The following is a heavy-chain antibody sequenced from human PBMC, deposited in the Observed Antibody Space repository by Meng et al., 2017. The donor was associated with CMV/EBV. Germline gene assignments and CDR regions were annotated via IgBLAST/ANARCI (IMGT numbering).Heavy chain of an antibody. Sequence: SETLSLTCTVSGYSISSMIYYWGWIRQSPGKGLEWIGSIYYSGTTYHSPSFKSRVTLSIDTAKNQFSMSLRSVSVADTAVYYCARSSGYKAFLDYWGLGMQVTVSS. CDR3: ARSSGYKAFLDY. CDR1: GYSISSMIYY. J-gene: IGHJ4*02. CDR2: IYYSGTT. D-gene: IGHD5-12*01. V-gene: IGHV4-39*07.